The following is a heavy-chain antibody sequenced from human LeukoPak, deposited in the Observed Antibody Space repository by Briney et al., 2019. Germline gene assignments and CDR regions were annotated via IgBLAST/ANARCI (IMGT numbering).Heavy chain of an antibody. V-gene: IGHV3-9*01. CDR2: ISWNSGSI. CDR3: ARDSRGELDSSLYYYYGMDV. CDR1: GFTFDDYA. D-gene: IGHD6-13*01. Sequence: GRSLRLSCAASGFTFDDYAMHWVRQAPGKGLEWVSGISWNSGSIGYADSVKGRFTISRDNAKNSLYLQMNSLRHEDTAVYFCARDSRGELDSSLYYYYGMDVWGQGTTVTVSS. J-gene: IGHJ6*02.